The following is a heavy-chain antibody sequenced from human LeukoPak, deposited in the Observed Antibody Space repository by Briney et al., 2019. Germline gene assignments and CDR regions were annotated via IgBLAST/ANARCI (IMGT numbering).Heavy chain of an antibody. D-gene: IGHD2-21*02. CDR2: INHSGST. Sequence: SETLSLTCSVSNGGSISSSGYYWGWIRQPPGRGLEWIGEINHSGSTNYNPSLKSRVTISVDTSKNQFSLKLSSVTAADTAGYYCARIPVRLLFGRSDAFDIWGQGTMVTVSS. CDR3: ARIPVRLLFGRSDAFDI. V-gene: IGHV4-39*07. CDR1: NGGSISSSGYY. J-gene: IGHJ3*02.